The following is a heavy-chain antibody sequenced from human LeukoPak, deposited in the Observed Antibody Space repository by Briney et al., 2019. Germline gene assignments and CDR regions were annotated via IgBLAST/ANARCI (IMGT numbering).Heavy chain of an antibody. Sequence: GWSLRLSCAASGFTFSSYEMNWVRQAPGKGLEWVSYISSSGSTIYYADSVKGRFTISRDNAKNSLYLQMNSLRAEDTAIYYCASPSDYFDYWGQGTLVTVSS. CDR2: ISSSGSTI. CDR1: GFTFSSYE. V-gene: IGHV3-48*03. D-gene: IGHD2-2*01. J-gene: IGHJ4*02. CDR3: ASPSDYFDY.